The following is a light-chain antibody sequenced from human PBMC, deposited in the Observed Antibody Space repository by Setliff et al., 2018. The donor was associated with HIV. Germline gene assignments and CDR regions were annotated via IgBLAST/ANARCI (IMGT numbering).Light chain of an antibody. CDR1: SSNIGAGYD. J-gene: IGLJ1*01. Sequence: KRVTISCTGSSSNIGAGYDVQWYQQLPGTAPKLLIYGNNNRPSGVPDRFSGSKSGTSASLAITGLQAEDEADYYCQSYDSSLSGSKVFGTGTKVTVL. CDR3: QSYDSSLSGSKV. V-gene: IGLV1-40*01. CDR2: GNN.